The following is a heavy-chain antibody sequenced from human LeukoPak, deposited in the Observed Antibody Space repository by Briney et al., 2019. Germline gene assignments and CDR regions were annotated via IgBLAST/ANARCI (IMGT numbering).Heavy chain of an antibody. J-gene: IGHJ5*02. Sequence: SETLSLTCTVSGASISNSAYYWLWIRQPPGEGLECIGTVHYSGSTFYNPSLKSRVNISVDTSKNQFSRQLSSVTAADTAVYYCARLFFVIDTWGQGTLVTVSS. CDR2: VHYSGST. CDR1: GASISNSAYY. CDR3: ARLFFVIDT. D-gene: IGHD3-3*01. V-gene: IGHV4-39*01.